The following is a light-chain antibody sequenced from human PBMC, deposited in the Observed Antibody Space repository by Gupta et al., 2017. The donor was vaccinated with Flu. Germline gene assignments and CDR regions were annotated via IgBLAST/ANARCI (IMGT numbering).Light chain of an antibody. V-gene: IGLV2-11*01. J-gene: IGLJ2*01. CDR1: GSDFDEYNY. CDR3: CSYGVSYAV. Sequence: QSALAQPRSVSGSPGQAATISCTAVGSDFDEYNYVSWYQQLPGKAPKLLIYDVTKRGSGVPLRFSGSKSVSTASLTISGLEGDDEADYYCCSYGVSYAVFGGGTTVTVL. CDR2: DVT.